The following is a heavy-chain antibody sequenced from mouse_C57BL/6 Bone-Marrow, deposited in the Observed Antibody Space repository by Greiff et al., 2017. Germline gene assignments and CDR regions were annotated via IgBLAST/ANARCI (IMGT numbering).Heavy chain of an antibody. V-gene: IGHV5-15*04. Sequence: EVMLVESGGGLVQPGGSLKLSCAASGFTFSDYGLAWVRQAPRKGPEWVAFISNLAYSIYYADTVTGPFTISRENAKNTLYLEMSSLRSEDTAMYYCARRGAYYSNYDYAMDYWGQGTSATVSS. CDR3: ARRGAYYSNYDYAMDY. D-gene: IGHD2-5*01. CDR2: ISNLAYSI. J-gene: IGHJ4*01. CDR1: GFTFSDYG.